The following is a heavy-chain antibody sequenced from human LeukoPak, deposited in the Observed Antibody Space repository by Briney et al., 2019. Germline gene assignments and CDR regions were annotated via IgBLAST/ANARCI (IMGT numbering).Heavy chain of an antibody. D-gene: IGHD6-19*01. CDR1: GGSITNYY. CDR3: ARAAHTAYSSGWPTINFDY. J-gene: IGHJ4*02. CDR2: FYSSGST. V-gene: IGHV4-4*07. Sequence: SETLSLTCTVSGGSITNYYWSWIRQPAGKGLEWIGHFYSSGSTNYNPSLKSRVTMSLHTSKNHFSLKLRSVPAADTAVYYCARAAHTAYSSGWPTINFDYWGQGTLVTVSS.